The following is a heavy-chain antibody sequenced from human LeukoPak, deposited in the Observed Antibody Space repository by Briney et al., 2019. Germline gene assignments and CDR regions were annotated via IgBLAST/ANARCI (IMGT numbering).Heavy chain of an antibody. CDR1: GFTFSSYA. CDR3: AREEDYGDRVTRLWGRQDYGMDV. Sequence: GGSLRLSCAASGFTFSSYAMSWVRQAPGKGLEWVSAISGSGGNTHYAVSVEARFTVSRDNAKNSLYLQMNSLRAEDTAVYYCAREEDYGDRVTRLWGRQDYGMDVWGQGTTVTVSS. D-gene: IGHD4-17*01. CDR2: ISGSGGNT. V-gene: IGHV3-23*01. J-gene: IGHJ6*02.